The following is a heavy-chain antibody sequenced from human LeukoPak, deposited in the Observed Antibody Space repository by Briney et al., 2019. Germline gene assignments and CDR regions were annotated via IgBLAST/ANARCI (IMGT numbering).Heavy chain of an antibody. CDR1: GGSISSYY. CDR3: ARDGRDGYNDYYYGMDV. V-gene: IGHV4-59*01. D-gene: IGHD5-24*01. CDR2: IYYSGST. J-gene: IGHJ6*02. Sequence: SSETLSLTCTVSGGSISSYYWSWIRQPPGKGLEWIGYIYYSGSTNYNPSLKSRVTISVDTSKNQFSLKLSSVTAADTAVYYCARDGRDGYNDYYYGMDVWGQGTTVTVSS.